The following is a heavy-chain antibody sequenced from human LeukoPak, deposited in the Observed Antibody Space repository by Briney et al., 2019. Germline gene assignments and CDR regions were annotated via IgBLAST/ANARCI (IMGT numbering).Heavy chain of an antibody. V-gene: IGHV3-49*04. CDR3: TSAPTGTTDYFDY. Sequence: PGGPLKLSGTASGLPFGVYPMSGAPQAQGKGLEGVGFIRSKAYGGTTEYAASVKGRFTISRDDSKSIAYLQMNSLKTEDTAVYYCTSAPTGTTDYFDYWGQGTLVTVSS. D-gene: IGHD1-1*01. J-gene: IGHJ4*02. CDR1: GLPFGVYP. CDR2: IRSKAYGGTT.